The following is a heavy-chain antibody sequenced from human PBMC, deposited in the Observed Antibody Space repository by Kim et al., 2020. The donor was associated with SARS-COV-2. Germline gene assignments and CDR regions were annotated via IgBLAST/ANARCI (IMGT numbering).Heavy chain of an antibody. CDR3: ARDRYNSGWYFDY. V-gene: IGHV3-7*03. J-gene: IGHJ4*02. D-gene: IGHD6-19*01. Sequence: YVDSVKGRFTISRDNAKNSLYLQMNSLSAEDTAVYYCARDRYNSGWYFDYWGQGTLVTVSS.